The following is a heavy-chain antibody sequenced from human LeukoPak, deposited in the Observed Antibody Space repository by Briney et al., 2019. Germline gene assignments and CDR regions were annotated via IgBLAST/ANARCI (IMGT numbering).Heavy chain of an antibody. CDR3: ARTTAVAGWFDP. D-gene: IGHD6-19*01. CDR2: IYYSGST. V-gene: IGHV4-59*11. J-gene: IGHJ5*02. Sequence: SETLSLTCTVSGGSISSHYWSWIRQPPGKGLEWIGYIYYSGSTNYNPSLKSRVTISVDTSKNQFSLKLSSVTAADTAVYYCARTTAVAGWFDPWGQGTLVTVSS. CDR1: GGSISSHY.